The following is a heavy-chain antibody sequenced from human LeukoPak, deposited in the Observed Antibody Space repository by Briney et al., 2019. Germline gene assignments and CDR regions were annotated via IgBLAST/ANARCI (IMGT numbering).Heavy chain of an antibody. V-gene: IGHV3-23*01. CDR2: ISGSGGST. CDR1: GFTFSSYA. J-gene: IGHJ4*02. CDR3: AFSSYYEFWSGYYFDY. Sequence: GGSLRLSCAASGFTFSSYAMSWVRQAPGKGLEWVSAISGSGGSTYYADSVKGRFTISRDDSKNTLYLQMNSLRAEDTAVYYCAFSSYYEFWSGYYFDYWGQGTLVTVSS. D-gene: IGHD3-3*01.